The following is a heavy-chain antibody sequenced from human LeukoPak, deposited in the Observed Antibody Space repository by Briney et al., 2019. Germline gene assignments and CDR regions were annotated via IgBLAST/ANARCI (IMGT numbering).Heavy chain of an antibody. CDR2: ISGSGGST. J-gene: IGHJ4*02. D-gene: IGHD3-3*01. V-gene: IGHV3-23*01. CDR1: GFTFSSYA. Sequence: PGGSLRLSCAASGFTFSSYAMSWVRQAPGKGLEWVSAISGSGGSTYYADSVKGRFTISRDNSKNTLYLQMNSLRAEDTAVYYCAKFQRFLEWLFGDYWGQGTLVTVSS. CDR3: AKFQRFLEWLFGDY.